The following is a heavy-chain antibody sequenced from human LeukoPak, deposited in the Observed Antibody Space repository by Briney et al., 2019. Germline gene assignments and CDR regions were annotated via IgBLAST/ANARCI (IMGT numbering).Heavy chain of an antibody. CDR1: GYTFTGYY. CDR3: AREDDLNQPLELGAFDI. V-gene: IGHV1-2*02. D-gene: IGHD3-10*01. J-gene: IGHJ3*02. CDR2: INPNTGGT. Sequence: GASVKVSCKASGYTFTGYYMHWVRQAPGQGLEWMGWINPNTGGTGYPQRFQGRVTMTRDTSISTVYMEMSRLRSDDTAVYYCAREDDLNQPLELGAFDIWGQGIMVTVSS.